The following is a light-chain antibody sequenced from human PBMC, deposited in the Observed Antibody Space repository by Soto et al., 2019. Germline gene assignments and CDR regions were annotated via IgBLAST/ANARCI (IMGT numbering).Light chain of an antibody. CDR2: AES. CDR1: QSISSY. CDR3: QQSYSTPRT. Sequence: DIQMTQSPSSLSASVGDRVTITCRASQSISSYLKWAQQKPVKATKLLIYAESSLKSGVPSRFSGSGSGTDFTLTISSLQPEDFATYYCQQSYSTPRTFGQGTKVEIK. J-gene: IGKJ1*01. V-gene: IGKV1-39*01.